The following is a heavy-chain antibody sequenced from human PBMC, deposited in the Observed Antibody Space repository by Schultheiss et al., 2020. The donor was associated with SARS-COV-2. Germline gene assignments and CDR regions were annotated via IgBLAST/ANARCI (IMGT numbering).Heavy chain of an antibody. Sequence: LSCAVYGGSFSGYYWSWIRQPPGKGLEWIGEINHSGSTNYNPSLKSRVTISVDKSKNQFSLKLSSVTAADTAVYYCARVVGGPTFEAFFGMDVWGQGTTVTVSS. CDR3: ARVVGGPTFEAFFGMDV. J-gene: IGHJ6*02. CDR1: GGSFSGYY. D-gene: IGHD1-26*01. V-gene: IGHV4-34*01. CDR2: INHSGST.